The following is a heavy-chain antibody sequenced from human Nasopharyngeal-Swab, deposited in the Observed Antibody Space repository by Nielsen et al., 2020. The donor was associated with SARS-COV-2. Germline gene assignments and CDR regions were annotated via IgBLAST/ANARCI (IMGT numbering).Heavy chain of an antibody. CDR3: ARGGGYYYDSSGSIDAFDI. D-gene: IGHD3-22*01. CDR2: IGTAGDP. V-gene: IGHV3-13*05. Sequence: GGSLRLSCAASGFTFSSYDMHWVRQATGKGLEWVSAIGTAGDPYYPGSVKGRFTITRENAKNSLYLQMNSLRAGDTAVYYCARGGGYYYDSSGSIDAFDIWGQGTMVTVSS. J-gene: IGHJ3*02. CDR1: GFTFSSYD.